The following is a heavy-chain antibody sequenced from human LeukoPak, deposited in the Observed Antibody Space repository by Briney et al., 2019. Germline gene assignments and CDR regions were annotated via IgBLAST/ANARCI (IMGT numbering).Heavy chain of an antibody. J-gene: IGHJ2*01. CDR3: AKSMTLQWRGFFDL. V-gene: IGHV3-23*01. Sequence: GGSLRLSCAASGFTFSNYWMAWVRQAPGKGLEWVSTISDSGANTYYADSVRGRFTISRDNSKNTLYLQKNSLRADDTAIYYCAKSMTLQWRGFFDLWGRGTHVTVSS. D-gene: IGHD6-19*01. CDR1: GFTFSNYW. CDR2: ISDSGANT.